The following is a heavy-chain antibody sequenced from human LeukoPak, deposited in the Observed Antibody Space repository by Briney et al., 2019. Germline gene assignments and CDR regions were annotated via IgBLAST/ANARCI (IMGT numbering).Heavy chain of an antibody. CDR2: IIPIFGTA. Sequence: VKVSCKASGVTFSSYAISWVRQAPGQGLEWMGGIIPIFGTANYAQKIRGRVTITTDESTSTAYMELSSLRSEDTAVYYCARDSYPREGWFDPWGQGTLVTVSS. CDR1: GVTFSSYA. V-gene: IGHV1-69*05. CDR3: ARDSYPREGWFDP. J-gene: IGHJ5*02. D-gene: IGHD3-10*01.